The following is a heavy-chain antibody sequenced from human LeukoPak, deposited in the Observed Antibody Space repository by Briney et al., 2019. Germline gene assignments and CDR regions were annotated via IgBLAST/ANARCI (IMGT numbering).Heavy chain of an antibody. Sequence: PGGSLRLSRAASRFTFSSYAMHWVRQAPGKGLEWVAVISYDGSNKYYADSVKGRFTISRDNSKNTLYLQMNSLRAEDTAVYYCASGYSYSAFDIWGQGTMVTVSS. CDR3: ASGYSYSAFDI. CDR2: ISYDGSNK. CDR1: RFTFSSYA. D-gene: IGHD5-18*01. J-gene: IGHJ3*02. V-gene: IGHV3-30*04.